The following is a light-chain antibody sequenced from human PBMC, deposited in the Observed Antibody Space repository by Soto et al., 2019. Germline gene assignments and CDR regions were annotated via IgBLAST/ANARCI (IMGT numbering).Light chain of an antibody. V-gene: IGKV3-20*01. CDR1: QSIISNF. CDR3: QQTFHSPRT. Sequence: EIVLTQSPGTLSLSPGETASLSCWASQSIISNFLAWYQQRRGQPPRLLIYDSSRRASGIPARFTGSGSGTAFTLTISRLEPEDSAVYYYQQTFHSPRTFGHGTRLEI. CDR2: DSS. J-gene: IGKJ2*01.